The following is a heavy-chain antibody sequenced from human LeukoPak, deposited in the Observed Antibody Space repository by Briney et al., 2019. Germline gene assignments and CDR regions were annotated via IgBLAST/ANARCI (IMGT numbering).Heavy chain of an antibody. J-gene: IGHJ4*02. D-gene: IGHD6-19*01. Sequence: GGSLRLSCTAFGFTFSDYYMSWIRQAPGKGLEWVSYISDSGSPISYADSVKGRFTISRDNAKNSLYLQMNSLRAEDTAVYYCARDAGIAVAGMVDYWGQGTLVTVSS. CDR2: ISDSGSPI. V-gene: IGHV3-11*04. CDR3: ARDAGIAVAGMVDY. CDR1: GFTFSDYY.